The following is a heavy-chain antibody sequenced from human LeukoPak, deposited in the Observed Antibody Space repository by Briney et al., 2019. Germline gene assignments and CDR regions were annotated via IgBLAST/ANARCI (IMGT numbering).Heavy chain of an antibody. CDR3: ARARGALRYCSSTSCYPDAFDI. J-gene: IGHJ3*02. CDR1: GYSISSGYY. CDR2: IYHSGST. Sequence: PSETLSLTCTVSGYSISSGYYWGWIRQPPGKGLEWIGSIYHSGSTYYNPSLKIRVTISVDTSKNQFSLKLSSVTAADTAVYYCARARGALRYCSSTSCYPDAFDIWGQGTMVTVSS. V-gene: IGHV4-38-2*02. D-gene: IGHD2-2*01.